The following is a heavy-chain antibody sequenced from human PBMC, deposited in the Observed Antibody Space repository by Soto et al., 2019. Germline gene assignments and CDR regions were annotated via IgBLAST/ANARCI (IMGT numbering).Heavy chain of an antibody. CDR2: ITRSGDKA. CDR3: ALCGFGGSDY. D-gene: IGHD5-12*01. CDR1: GLTFSSHA. Sequence: EVQLLESGGGLVQPGDSLRLSCTASGLTFSSHAMSWVRRAPGKGLEWVSTITRSGDKAYYADSVKGRFTNSRDNSKNTLYLQMSSLRADDTAVYYCALCGFGGSDYWGQGTLVTVSS. V-gene: IGHV3-23*01. J-gene: IGHJ4*02.